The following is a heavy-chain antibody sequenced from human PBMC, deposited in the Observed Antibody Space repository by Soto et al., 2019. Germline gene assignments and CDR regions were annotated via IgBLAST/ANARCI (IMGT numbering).Heavy chain of an antibody. CDR2: IKSRSDGGTT. D-gene: IGHD2-21*02. V-gene: IGHV3-15*01. CDR3: NTDDARMPTRVVTPYFQYAMDV. CDR1: GFTFTNAW. J-gene: IGHJ6*02. Sequence: EVQLVESGGGLVKPGGSLRLSCAASGFTFTNAWMSWVRQAPGKGLEWVGRIKSRSDGGTTDYAAPVRGRFTISRDDSKDILYLQMNSLKTDDTGVYYCNTDDARMPTRVVTPYFQYAMDVWGQGTTVTVSS.